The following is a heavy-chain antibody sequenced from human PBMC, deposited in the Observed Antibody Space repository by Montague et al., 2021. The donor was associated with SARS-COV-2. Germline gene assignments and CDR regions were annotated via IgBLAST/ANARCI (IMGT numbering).Heavy chain of an antibody. CDR3: ARGDVVVVAANDYYYGMDV. CDR2: IYYSGST. V-gene: IGHV4-59*01. Sequence: SETLSLTCTVSGGSISSYYWSWIRRPPGKGLEWIGYIYYSGSTNXNPSLKSRVTISVDTSKNQFSLKLSSVTAADTAVYYCARGDVVVVAANDYYYGMDVWGQGTTVTVSS. D-gene: IGHD2-15*01. CDR1: GGSISSYY. J-gene: IGHJ6*02.